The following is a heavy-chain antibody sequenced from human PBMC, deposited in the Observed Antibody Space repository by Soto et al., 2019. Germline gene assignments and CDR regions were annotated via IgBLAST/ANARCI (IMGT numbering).Heavy chain of an antibody. CDR1: GGSISSSNW. CDR3: AREPRYYYDSSGYYSGGFDP. D-gene: IGHD3-22*01. CDR2: IYHSGST. Sequence: PSETLSLTCAVSGGSISSSNWWSWVRQPPGKGLEWIGEIYHSGSTNYNPSLKSRVTISVDKSKNQFSLKLSSVTAADTAVYYCAREPRYYYDSSGYYSGGFDPWGQGTLVTVSS. J-gene: IGHJ5*02. V-gene: IGHV4-4*02.